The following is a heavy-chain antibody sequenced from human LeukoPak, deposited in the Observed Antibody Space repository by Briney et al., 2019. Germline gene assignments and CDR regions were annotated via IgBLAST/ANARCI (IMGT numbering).Heavy chain of an antibody. CDR3: AKSLLTTASGTGRAFHI. CDR2: ISASGDVT. V-gene: IGHV3-23*01. D-gene: IGHD1-26*01. Sequence: GGSLRLSCEASRFSFSTYPMGWVRRAPGKGLEWVSGISASGDVTFHADPLKGRFTISRDNSKNTLYLQMDSLRAEDTAKYYCAKSLLTTASGTGRAFHIWGQGTMVTVSS. CDR1: RFSFSTYP. J-gene: IGHJ3*02.